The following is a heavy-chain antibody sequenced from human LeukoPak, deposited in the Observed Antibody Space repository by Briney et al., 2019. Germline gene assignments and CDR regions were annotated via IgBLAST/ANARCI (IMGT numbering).Heavy chain of an antibody. CDR3: AIPSIAAAGTFDY. J-gene: IGHJ4*02. Sequence: GASVTVSCKASGYTFTSYDINWVRQATGQGLEWMGWMNPNSGNTGYAQKFQGRVTMTRNTSISTAYMELSSLRSEDTAVYYCAIPSIAAAGTFDYWGQGTLVTVSS. CDR2: MNPNSGNT. V-gene: IGHV1-8*01. CDR1: GYTFTSYD. D-gene: IGHD6-13*01.